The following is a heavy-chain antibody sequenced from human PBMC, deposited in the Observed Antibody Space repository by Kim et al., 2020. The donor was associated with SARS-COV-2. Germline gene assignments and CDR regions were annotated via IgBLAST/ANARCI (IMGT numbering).Heavy chain of an antibody. CDR2: IYYSGST. V-gene: IGHV4-39*01. Sequence: SETLSLTCTVSGGSISSSSYYWGWIRQPPGKGLEWIGSIYYSGSTYYNPSLKSRVTISVDTSKNQFSLKLSSVTAADTAVYYCARQSPGLGTYDYVWGSYRLSAFDIWGQGTMVTVSS. J-gene: IGHJ3*02. CDR1: GGSISSSSYY. CDR3: ARQSPGLGTYDYVWGSYRLSAFDI. D-gene: IGHD3-16*02.